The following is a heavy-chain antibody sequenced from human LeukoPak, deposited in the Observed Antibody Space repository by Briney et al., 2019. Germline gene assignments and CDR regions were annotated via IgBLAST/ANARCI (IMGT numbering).Heavy chain of an antibody. CDR3: ASRPYSSSSFVWFDP. CDR1: GGSVSSSSYY. V-gene: IGHV4-39*07. CDR2: IYYSGST. Sequence: SETLSLTCTVSGGSVSSSSYYWGWIRQPPGKGLEWIGNIYYSGSTYYNPSLKSRVTISIDTSKNQFSLKLSSVTAADTAVYFCASRPYSSSSFVWFDPWAREPWSPSPQ. D-gene: IGHD6-6*01. J-gene: IGHJ5*02.